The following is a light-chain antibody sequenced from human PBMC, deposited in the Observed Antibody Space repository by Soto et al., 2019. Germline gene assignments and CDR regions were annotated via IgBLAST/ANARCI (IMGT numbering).Light chain of an antibody. CDR3: QQSYSGPLT. Sequence: DIQMTQSPTSLSASVGDRVTITCRASQSISNYLNWYQQKPGKAPMLLIYAASSLQSGVPSRFSGRGSGTDFTLTISSLQPEDFATYYCQQSYSGPLTFGPGTKVDI. CDR1: QSISNY. J-gene: IGKJ3*01. CDR2: AAS. V-gene: IGKV1-39*01.